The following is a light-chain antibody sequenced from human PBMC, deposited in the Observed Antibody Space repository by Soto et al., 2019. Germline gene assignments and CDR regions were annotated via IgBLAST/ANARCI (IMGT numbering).Light chain of an antibody. J-gene: IGLJ3*02. CDR3: QVWDSKGV. CDR1: NIGSKG. V-gene: IGLV3-21*04. Sequence: YELTQPPSVSVAPGKTARITCGGNNIGSKGVHWYQQKPGQAPVLVIYFDRERPSGIPERFTGSNSGNTATLTISRVEAGDEADYYCQVWDSKGVFGGGTKLTVL. CDR2: FDR.